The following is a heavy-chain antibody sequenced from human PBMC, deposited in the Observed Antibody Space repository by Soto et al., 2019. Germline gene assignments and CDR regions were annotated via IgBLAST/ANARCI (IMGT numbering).Heavy chain of an antibody. D-gene: IGHD3-10*01. CDR2: INPNSGGT. J-gene: IGHJ4*02. CDR3: ARWSGVSSLYYFDY. Sequence: ASVKVSCKASGYTLTGYYMHWVRQAPGQGLEWMGWINPNSGGTNYAQKFQGRVTMTRDTSISTAYMELSRLRSDDTAVYYCARWSGVSSLYYFDYWGQGTLVTVSS. V-gene: IGHV1-2*02. CDR1: GYTLTGYY.